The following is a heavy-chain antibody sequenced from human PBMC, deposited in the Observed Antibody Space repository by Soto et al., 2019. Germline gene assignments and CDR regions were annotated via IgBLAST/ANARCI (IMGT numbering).Heavy chain of an antibody. D-gene: IGHD3-16*01. V-gene: IGHV1-18*01. CDR3: ARSWVTGKGGIDV. J-gene: IGHJ6*02. CDR2: INGYTGNT. CDR1: GYTFTSYG. Sequence: QVQLVQSGAEVKKPGASVKVSCKASGYTFTSYGLSWVRQAPGQGLEWMGWINGYTGNTNYAQKLQGRVTMNTDTSTNTAYLDLWALISDDTAVYYCARSWVTGKGGIDVWGQGTTVTVSS.